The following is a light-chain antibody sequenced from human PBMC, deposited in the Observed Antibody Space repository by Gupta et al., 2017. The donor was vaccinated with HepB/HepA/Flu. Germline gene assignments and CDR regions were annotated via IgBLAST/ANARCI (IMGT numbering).Light chain of an antibody. V-gene: IGKV4-1*01. CDR3: QQYGNTPHT. CDR1: QNLLYTSNNQNY. CDR2: WAT. J-gene: IGKJ2*01. Sequence: DIVMTQPPDSLPLSLGEGATINRRSSQNLLYTSNNQNYLAWYQQKPGQPPKLLIYWATTRQTGIPDRFSGSGSGTDFSLTIGSLQAEDAAVYYCQQYGNTPHTFGQGTKVEI.